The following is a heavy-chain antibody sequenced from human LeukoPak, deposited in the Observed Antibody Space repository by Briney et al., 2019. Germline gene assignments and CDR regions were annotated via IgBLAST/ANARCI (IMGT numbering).Heavy chain of an antibody. D-gene: IGHD6-13*01. CDR3: ARFALTSSLDY. J-gene: IGHJ4*02. Sequence: GESLKISCKISGDRLTNNWIGWVRQVPGKGLEWLGLIYPGNSDTRYSPFFQGQVTFSVDTSISAAYLHWGGLKASDTAMYYCARFALTSSLDYWGQGILVTVSS. CDR2: IYPGNSDT. V-gene: IGHV5-51*01. CDR1: GDRLTNNW.